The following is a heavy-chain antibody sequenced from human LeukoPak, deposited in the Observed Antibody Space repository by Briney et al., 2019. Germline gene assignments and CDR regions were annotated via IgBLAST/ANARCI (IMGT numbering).Heavy chain of an antibody. D-gene: IGHD2-2*01. Sequence: MXXVRQAPGQXXXXXXXXNPNSGGTNYAQKFQGRVTMTRDTSISTAYMELSRLRSDDTAVYYCARSTRLVVPAAHGWFDPWGQGTLVTVSS. CDR3: ARSTRLVVPAAHGWFDP. V-gene: IGHV1-2*02. CDR2: XNPNSGGT. J-gene: IGHJ5*02.